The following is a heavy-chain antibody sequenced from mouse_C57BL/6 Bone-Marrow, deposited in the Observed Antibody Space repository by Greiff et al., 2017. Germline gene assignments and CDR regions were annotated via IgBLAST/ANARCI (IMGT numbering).Heavy chain of an antibody. V-gene: IGHV5-2*01. CDR1: EYEFPSHD. CDR2: INSDGGST. Sequence: EVKLVESGGGLVQPGESLKLSCESNEYEFPSHDMSWVRKTPEKRLELVAAINSDGGSTYYPDTMERRFIISRDNTKKTLYLQMSSLRSEDTALYYCARLITTVVEDYAMDYWGQGTSVTVSS. J-gene: IGHJ4*01. CDR3: ARLITTVVEDYAMDY. D-gene: IGHD1-1*01.